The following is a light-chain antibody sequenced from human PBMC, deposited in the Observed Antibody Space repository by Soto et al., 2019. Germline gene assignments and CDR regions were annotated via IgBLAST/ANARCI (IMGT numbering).Light chain of an antibody. Sequence: DIPMTQSPSSLSASVGDRVTITCRASQSISTYLNWYQQKVGKAPKLLIYAASSLQRGVPSRFSGSGSGTDFTLTISSLQHEDFATYYCQQSYSTPRTFGQGTKLEIK. CDR2: AAS. CDR1: QSISTY. J-gene: IGKJ2*02. V-gene: IGKV1-39*01. CDR3: QQSYSTPRT.